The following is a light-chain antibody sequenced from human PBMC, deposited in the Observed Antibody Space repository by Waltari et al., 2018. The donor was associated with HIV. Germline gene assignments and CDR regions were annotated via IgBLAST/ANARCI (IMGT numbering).Light chain of an antibody. J-gene: IGKJ2*01. V-gene: IGKV3-15*01. CDR3: QQYNNWPPT. CDR2: GAS. Sequence: IVMTQSPATLSVSPGERATLSCRASQSVSSNLAWYQQKPGQAPRLLIYGASTRTTGIAPRFSGSGSETEFTLTINSLQSEDFAVYYCQQYNNWPPTFGQGTKLEIK. CDR1: QSVSSN.